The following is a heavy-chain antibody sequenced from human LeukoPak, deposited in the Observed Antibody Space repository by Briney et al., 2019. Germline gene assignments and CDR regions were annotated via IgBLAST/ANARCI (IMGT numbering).Heavy chain of an antibody. CDR1: GGSISSSGYY. CDR2: IYYSGST. J-gene: IGHJ6*03. D-gene: IGHD3-9*01. Sequence: SETLSLTCTVSGGSISSSGYYWGWIRQPPGKGLEWIGSIYYSGSTYYNPSLKSRVTISVDTSKNQFSLKLSSVTAADTAVYYCARRLRYPHYYMDVWGKGTTVTISS. V-gene: IGHV4-39*01. CDR3: ARRLRYPHYYMDV.